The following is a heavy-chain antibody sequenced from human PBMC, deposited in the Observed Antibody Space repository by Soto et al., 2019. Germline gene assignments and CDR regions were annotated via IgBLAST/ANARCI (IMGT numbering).Heavy chain of an antibody. Sequence: EVQLVESGGDLVQPGGSLRLSCAASRFTFRDYSMNWVRQAPGKGLEWVSYISGGGETIYYADSVRGRFTISRDNAKNSRFMQMSSLREEVTAVYYCARELPSSQWRRTRYFDYWGQGTLVIVSA. J-gene: IGHJ4*02. CDR1: RFTFRDYS. CDR2: ISGGGETI. V-gene: IGHV3-48*02. D-gene: IGHD6-19*01. CDR3: ARELPSSQWRRTRYFDY.